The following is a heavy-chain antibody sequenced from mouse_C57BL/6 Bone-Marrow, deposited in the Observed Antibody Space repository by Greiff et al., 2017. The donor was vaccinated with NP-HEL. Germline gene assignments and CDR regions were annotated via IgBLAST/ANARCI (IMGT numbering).Heavy chain of an antibody. CDR2: IDPEDGDT. V-gene: IGHV14-1*01. J-gene: IGHJ2*01. D-gene: IGHD1-1*01. CDR3: TRGYGSSSYYFDY. Sequence: VQLQQSGAELVRPGASVKLSCTASGFNIKDYYMHWVKQRPEQGLEWIGRIDPEDGDTEYAPKFQGKATMTADTSSNTAYLQLSSLTSEDTAVYYCTRGYGSSSYYFDYWGQGTTLTVSS. CDR1: GFNIKDYY.